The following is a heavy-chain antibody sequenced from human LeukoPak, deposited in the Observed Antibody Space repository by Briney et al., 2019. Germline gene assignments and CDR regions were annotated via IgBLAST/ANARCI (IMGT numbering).Heavy chain of an antibody. D-gene: IGHD3-3*01. CDR2: INHSGST. J-gene: IGHJ5*02. CDR1: GGSFSGYY. Sequence: SETLSLTCAVYGGSFSGYYWSWIRQPPGKGLEWIGEINHSGSTNYNPSLKSRVTISVDTSKNQFSLKLSSVTAADTAVYYCARPIYRNDFWSVLRSGFDPWGQRTLVTVSS. CDR3: ARPIYRNDFWSVLRSGFDP. V-gene: IGHV4-34*01.